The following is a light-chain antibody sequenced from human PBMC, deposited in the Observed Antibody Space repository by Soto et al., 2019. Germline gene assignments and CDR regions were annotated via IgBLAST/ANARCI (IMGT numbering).Light chain of an antibody. J-gene: IGLJ2*01. Sequence: QSVLTQPASVSGSPGQSITISCTGTSSDVGSYNLVSWYQQHPGKAPKLMIYEGSKRPSGVSNRFSGSKSGNTASLTISGLQPEDEADSYCCSYAGSSTYVVFGGGTKLTVL. CDR1: SSDVGSYNL. V-gene: IGLV2-23*01. CDR2: EGS. CDR3: CSYAGSSTYVV.